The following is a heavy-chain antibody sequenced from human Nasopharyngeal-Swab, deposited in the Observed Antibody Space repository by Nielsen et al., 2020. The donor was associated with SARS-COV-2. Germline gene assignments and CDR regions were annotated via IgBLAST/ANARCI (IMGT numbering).Heavy chain of an antibody. CDR1: GYSFTSYW. CDR3: ARQEGFGDMVRGVIISPLFDY. Sequence: GGSLRLSCKGSGYSFTSYWIGWVRQMPGKGLEWMGIIYPGDSGTRYSPSFQGQVTISADKSISTAYLQWSSLKASDTAMYYCARQEGFGDMVRGVIISPLFDYWGQGTLVTVSS. D-gene: IGHD3-10*01. V-gene: IGHV5-51*01. CDR2: IYPGDSGT. J-gene: IGHJ4*02.